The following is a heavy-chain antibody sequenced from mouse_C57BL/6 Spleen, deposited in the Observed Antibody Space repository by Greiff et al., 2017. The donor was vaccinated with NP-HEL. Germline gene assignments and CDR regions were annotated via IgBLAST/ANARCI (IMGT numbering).Heavy chain of an antibody. CDR1: GYSITSGYY. D-gene: IGHD1-1*01. CDR3: ARSDTTVPFDY. V-gene: IGHV3-6*01. CDR2: ISYDGSN. J-gene: IGHJ2*01. Sequence: EVQLVESGPGLVKPSQSLSLTCSVTGYSITSGYYWNWIRQFPGNKLEWMGYISYDGSNNYNPSLKNRISITRDTSKNQFFLKLNSVTTEDTATYYCARSDTTVPFDYWGQGTTLTVSS.